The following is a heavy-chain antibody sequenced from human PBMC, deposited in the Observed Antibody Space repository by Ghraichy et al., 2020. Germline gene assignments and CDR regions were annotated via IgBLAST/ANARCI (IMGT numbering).Heavy chain of an antibody. CDR2: IYTSGST. CDR1: GASISSGNYY. D-gene: IGHD6-13*01. J-gene: IGHJ4*02. V-gene: IGHV4-61*02. CDR3: ARGSPTPYY. Sequence: SETLSLTCTVSGASISSGNYYWSWIRQPAGKGLEWIGRIYTSGSTNYNPSLKSRVTISLDTSENQFSLRLSYVTAADTAVYYCARGSPTPYYWGQGTLVTVSS.